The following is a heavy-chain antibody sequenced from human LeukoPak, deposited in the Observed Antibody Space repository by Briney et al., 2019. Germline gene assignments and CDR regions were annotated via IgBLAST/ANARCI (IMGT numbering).Heavy chain of an antibody. J-gene: IGHJ6*03. D-gene: IGHD6-6*01. CDR2: ISGTSMTI. CDR1: GFTFSSYG. Sequence: PGGSLRLSCAASGFTFSSYGMHWVRQAPGKGLEGVSYISGTSMTINYADSVKGRFTISRDNAQNSLYLQMNSLRAEDTAVYYCARVAARQGDHYYQYYMDVWGKGTTVTVSS. CDR3: ARVAARQGDHYYQYYMDV. V-gene: IGHV3-48*01.